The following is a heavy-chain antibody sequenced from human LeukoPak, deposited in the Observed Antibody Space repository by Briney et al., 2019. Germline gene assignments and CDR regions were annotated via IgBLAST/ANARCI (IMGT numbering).Heavy chain of an antibody. CDR2: INPKSGDT. V-gene: IGHV1-2*06. J-gene: IGHJ5*02. CDR1: GYTFTAYY. CDR3: GRGIQSFDP. Sequence: ASVKVSCKASGYTFTAYYMHWVRQAAGQGREWMGRINPKSGDTNYAQKFQDRVTMTRDTSMSTAYMEISRLRYDDTAVYYCGRGIQSFDPWGQGTLVTVSS.